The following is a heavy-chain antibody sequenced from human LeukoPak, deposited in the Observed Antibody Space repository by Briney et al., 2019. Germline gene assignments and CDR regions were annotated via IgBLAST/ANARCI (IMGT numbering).Heavy chain of an antibody. CDR1: GFTVSSNY. D-gene: IGHD2-2*01. Sequence: GGSLRLSCAASGFTVSSNYMGWVRQAPGKGLEWVSVIYSGGDTYYTDSVKGRFTISRDNSKNMIYLEMTSLKAEDTAVYYCASAEFPYRGDFQYWGRGTLVTVSS. CDR3: ASAEFPYRGDFQY. CDR2: IYSGGDT. V-gene: IGHV3-66*01. J-gene: IGHJ1*01.